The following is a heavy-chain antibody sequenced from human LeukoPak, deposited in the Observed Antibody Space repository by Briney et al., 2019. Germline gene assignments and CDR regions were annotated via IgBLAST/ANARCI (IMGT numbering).Heavy chain of an antibody. D-gene: IGHD3-3*01. Sequence: GGSLRLSCAASGFTFSSYAMHWVRQAPGKGLEWVAVISYDGSNKYYADSVKGRFTISRDNSKNTLYLQMNSLRAEDTAVYYCARDRGTIFGVVTRNWFDPWGQGTLVTVSS. CDR2: ISYDGSNK. CDR1: GFTFSSYA. J-gene: IGHJ5*02. V-gene: IGHV3-30-3*01. CDR3: ARDRGTIFGVVTRNWFDP.